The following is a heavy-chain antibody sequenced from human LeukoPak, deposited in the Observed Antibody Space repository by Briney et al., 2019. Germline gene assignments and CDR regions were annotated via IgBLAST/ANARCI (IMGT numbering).Heavy chain of an antibody. J-gene: IGHJ4*02. Sequence: SGPTLVNPTQTLTLTCTFSGFSLSTSGVGVGWIRQPPGKALEWLALVYWDDDKRYSPSLKSRLTITKDSSKNQVVLTMTNMDVVDTATYYCAHRGTVTTRYAYDYWGQGTLVTVSS. CDR3: AHRGTVTTRYAYDY. V-gene: IGHV2-5*02. CDR2: VYWDDDK. D-gene: IGHD4-17*01. CDR1: GFSLSTSGVG.